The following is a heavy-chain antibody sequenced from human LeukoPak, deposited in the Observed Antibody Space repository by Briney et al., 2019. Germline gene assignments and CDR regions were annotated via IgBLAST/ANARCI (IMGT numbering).Heavy chain of an antibody. CDR1: GGTFSSYA. V-gene: IGHV1-69*13. Sequence: VASVKVSCKASGGTFSSYAISWVRQAPGQGLEWMGGIIPIFGTANYAQKFQGRVTITADESTSTAYMELSSLRSEDTAVYYCASGGSGYSYGIDYWGQGTLVTVSS. CDR2: IIPIFGTA. D-gene: IGHD5-18*01. J-gene: IGHJ4*02. CDR3: ASGGSGYSYGIDY.